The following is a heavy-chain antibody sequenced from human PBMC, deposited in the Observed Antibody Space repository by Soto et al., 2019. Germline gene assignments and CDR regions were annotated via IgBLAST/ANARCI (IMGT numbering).Heavy chain of an antibody. V-gene: IGHV3-23*01. CDR3: VKGKMDGDPNYHPYYMDV. D-gene: IGHD4-17*01. Sequence: GGSLRLSCAASGFTFSNFAMSWVRQAPGKGLEWVSAINGIGVSTYYGDSVKGRFTISRDNFQNALFLQMNSLRAEDTAVYYCVKGKMDGDPNYHPYYMDVRGKGLTVNVSS. CDR2: INGIGVST. CDR1: GFTFSNFA. J-gene: IGHJ6*03.